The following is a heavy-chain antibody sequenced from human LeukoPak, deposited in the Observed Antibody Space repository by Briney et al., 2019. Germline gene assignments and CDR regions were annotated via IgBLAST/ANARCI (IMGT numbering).Heavy chain of an antibody. J-gene: IGHJ4*02. CDR2: ISGGGVST. CDR1: GFMFRNHG. Sequence: GGTLRLSCAASGFMFRNHGMNWVRQAPGKGLQWVSAISGGGVSTYYADSVRGRFTISRDNSKNTLYLQMNSLRAEDTAVYYCARKVAAPDYWGQGTLVTVSS. D-gene: IGHD6-19*01. CDR3: ARKVAAPDY. V-gene: IGHV3-23*01.